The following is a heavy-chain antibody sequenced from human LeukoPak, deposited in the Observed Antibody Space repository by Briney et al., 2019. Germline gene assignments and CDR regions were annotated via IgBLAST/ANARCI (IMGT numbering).Heavy chain of an antibody. Sequence: GGSLRLSCAASGFTFSTYAMSWVRQAPGKGLEWVSLVSASGDSTYFADSVKGRFTISRDNSKNTLHLHMNSLRVEDTAVYYCAKGIGNAYGDGFDYWGQGSLVTVSS. D-gene: IGHD4/OR15-4a*01. J-gene: IGHJ4*02. CDR3: AKGIGNAYGDGFDY. CDR1: GFTFSTYA. V-gene: IGHV3-23*01. CDR2: VSASGDST.